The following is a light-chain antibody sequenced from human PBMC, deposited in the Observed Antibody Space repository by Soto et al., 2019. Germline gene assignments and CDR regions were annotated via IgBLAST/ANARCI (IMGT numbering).Light chain of an antibody. CDR1: QSLSNN. CDR2: GAS. Sequence: EIVMTQSPATLSVSPGERATLSCRASQSLSNNLAWYQQKPGQAPRLLIYGASTRATGIPARFSGSGSGTEFTLTISRLQSEDFAVDYCQQYNNWPPWTFGQGTKVEIK. J-gene: IGKJ1*01. CDR3: QQYNNWPPWT. V-gene: IGKV3-15*01.